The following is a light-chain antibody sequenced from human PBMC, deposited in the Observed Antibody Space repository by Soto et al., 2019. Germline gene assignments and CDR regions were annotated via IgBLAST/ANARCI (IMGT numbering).Light chain of an antibody. CDR1: QDISTY. Sequence: DIQLTQSPSSLSASVGDRATITCRATQDISTYLVWYQQKPGTVPKLLIFAASTLQAGVPSRFSGSGSGTDYTLTISSPQPEDVASYYCQNYIGAPCMFGQGTKVEIK. CDR2: AAS. V-gene: IGKV1-27*01. CDR3: QNYIGAPCM. J-gene: IGKJ1*01.